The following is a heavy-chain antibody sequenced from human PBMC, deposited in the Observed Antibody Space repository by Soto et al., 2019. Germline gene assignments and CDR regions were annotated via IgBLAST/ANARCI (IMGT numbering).Heavy chain of an antibody. V-gene: IGHV3-30-3*01. J-gene: IGHJ4*02. Sequence: GGSLRLSCAASGFTFSSYAMHWVRQAPGKGLEWVAVISYDGSNKYYADSVKGRFTIPRDDSKNTLYLQMNSLKTEDTAVYYCTTVNPYISDSRGHRYWGQGTLVTVSS. D-gene: IGHD3-22*01. CDR3: TTVNPYISDSRGHRY. CDR1: GFTFSSYA. CDR2: ISYDGSNK.